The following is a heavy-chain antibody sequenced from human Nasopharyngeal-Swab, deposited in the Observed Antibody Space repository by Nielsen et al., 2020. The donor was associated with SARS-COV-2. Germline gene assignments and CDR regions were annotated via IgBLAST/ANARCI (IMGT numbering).Heavy chain of an antibody. V-gene: IGHV3-53*04. CDR1: GLTVSSNY. CDR2: IYSGGST. D-gene: IGHD3-9*01. Sequence: GGSLRLSCAASGLTVSSNYMSWVRQAPGKGLEWVSVIYSGGSTYYADSVKGRFTISRHNSKNTLYLQMNSLRAEDTAVYYCARVPYDILHFRGGMDVWGQGTTVTVSS. CDR3: ARVPYDILHFRGGMDV. J-gene: IGHJ6*02.